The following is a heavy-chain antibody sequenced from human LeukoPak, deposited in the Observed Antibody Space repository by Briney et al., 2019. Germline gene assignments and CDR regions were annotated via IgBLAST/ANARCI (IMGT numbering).Heavy chain of an antibody. D-gene: IGHD1-26*01. J-gene: IGHJ4*02. CDR1: GFTFSSYA. Sequence: GGSLRLSCAASGFTFSSYAMSWVRQAPGKGLEWVSAISGSGGSTYYADSVKGRFTISRDNSKNTLYLQMDSLRADDTAVYYCARYSGSYYYPPAWDFWGQGTLVTVSS. CDR2: ISGSGGST. CDR3: ARYSGSYYYPPAWDF. V-gene: IGHV3-23*01.